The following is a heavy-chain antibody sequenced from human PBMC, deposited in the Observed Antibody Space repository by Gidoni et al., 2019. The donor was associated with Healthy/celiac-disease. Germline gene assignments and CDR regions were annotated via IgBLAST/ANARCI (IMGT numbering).Heavy chain of an antibody. V-gene: IGHV3-49*04. Sequence: EVQLVESGGGLVQPGRSLRLSCTASGFTLGDYAMSWVRQAPGKGLEWVGFIRSKAYGGTTEYAASVKGRFTISRDDSKSIAYLQMNSLKTEDTAVYYCTRVARVVVVAATPPYYYYYMDVWGKGTTVTVSS. CDR3: TRVARVVVVAATPPYYYYYMDV. D-gene: IGHD2-15*01. CDR1: GFTLGDYA. CDR2: IRSKAYGGTT. J-gene: IGHJ6*03.